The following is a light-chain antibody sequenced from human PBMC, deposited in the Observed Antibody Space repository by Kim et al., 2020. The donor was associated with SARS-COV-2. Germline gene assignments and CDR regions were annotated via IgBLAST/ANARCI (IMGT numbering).Light chain of an antibody. V-gene: IGKV1-12*01. CDR3: QQAYSFPRT. Sequence: DIQVTQSPSSVSASVGDRVTITCRASRGVSNYLVWHQQKPGKAPKLLIYYTSRLVGGVPSRFSGSGSETDFTLTINNLQPEDVATYYCQQAYSFPRTFGQGTKVDIK. CDR1: RGVSNY. J-gene: IGKJ1*01. CDR2: YTS.